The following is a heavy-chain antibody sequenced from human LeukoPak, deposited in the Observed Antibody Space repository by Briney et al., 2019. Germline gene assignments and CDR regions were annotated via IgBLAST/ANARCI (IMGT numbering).Heavy chain of an antibody. Sequence: PGGSLRLSCAASGFTFSSYAMSWVRQAPGKGLEWVSAISGSGGSTYYADSVKGRFTISRDNSKNTLYLQMNSLRAEDTAVYYCAGPPRDYYYDGMDVWGQGTTVTVSS. CDR3: AGPPRDYYYDGMDV. CDR2: ISGSGGST. V-gene: IGHV3-23*01. J-gene: IGHJ6*02. CDR1: GFTFSSYA.